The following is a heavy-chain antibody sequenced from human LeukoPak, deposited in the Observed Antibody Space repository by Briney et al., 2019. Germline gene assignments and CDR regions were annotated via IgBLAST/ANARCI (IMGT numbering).Heavy chain of an antibody. V-gene: IGHV4-31*03. CDR1: GGSISSGGYY. CDR2: IYYSGST. J-gene: IGHJ4*02. CDR3: ARGSYDSSGYYGGYFDY. Sequence: PSETLSLTCTVSGGSISSGGYYWSWIRQHPGKGLEWIGYIYYSGSTYYNPSLKSRVTISVDTSKNQFSLKLSSVTAADTAVYYCARGSYDSSGYYGGYFDYWGQGTLVTVSS. D-gene: IGHD3-22*01.